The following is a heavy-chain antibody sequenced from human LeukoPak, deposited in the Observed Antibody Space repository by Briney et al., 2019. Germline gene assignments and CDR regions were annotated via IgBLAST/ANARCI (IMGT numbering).Heavy chain of an antibody. J-gene: IGHJ4*02. CDR3: ARQMGRGDFDY. CDR1: GGSISSSSYY. V-gene: IGHV4-39*01. CDR2: IYYSGST. Sequence: SETLSLTCTVSGGSISSSSYYWGWIRQPPGKGLEWIGSIYYSGSTYYNPSLKSRVTISVDTSKNQFSLKLSSVTAADTAVYYSARQMGRGDFDYWGQGTLVTVSS. D-gene: IGHD3-16*01.